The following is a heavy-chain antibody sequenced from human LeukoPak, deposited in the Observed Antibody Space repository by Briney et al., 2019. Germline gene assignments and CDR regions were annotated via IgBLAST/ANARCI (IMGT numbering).Heavy chain of an antibody. CDR3: ATGDTAMVLSFDY. V-gene: IGHV3-21*01. J-gene: IGHJ4*02. Sequence: GGSLRLSCAASGFTFSSYSMNWVRQAPGKGLEWVSSISSSSSYIYYADSVKGRFTISRDNAKNSLYLQMNSLRAEDTAVYYCATGDTAMVLSFDYWGQGTLVTVSS. CDR1: GFTFSSYS. CDR2: ISSSSSYI. D-gene: IGHD5-18*01.